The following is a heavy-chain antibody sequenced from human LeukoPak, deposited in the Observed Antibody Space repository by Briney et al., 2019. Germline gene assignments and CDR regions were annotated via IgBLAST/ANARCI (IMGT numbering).Heavy chain of an antibody. CDR1: GYTLTELS. Sequence: ASVKVSCKVSGYTLTELSMHWVRQAPGKGLEWMGGFDPEDGETMYAQKFQGRVTMTEDTSTDTAYMELSSLRSEDTAVYYCATARDDYVWGSYRSVWFDPWGQGTLVTVSS. J-gene: IGHJ5*02. CDR2: FDPEDGET. V-gene: IGHV1-24*01. CDR3: ATARDDYVWGSYRSVWFDP. D-gene: IGHD3-16*02.